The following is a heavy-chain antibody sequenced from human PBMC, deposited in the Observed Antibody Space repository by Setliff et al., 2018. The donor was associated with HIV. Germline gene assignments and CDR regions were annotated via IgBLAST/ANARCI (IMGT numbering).Heavy chain of an antibody. Sequence: SETLSLTCSLSGDFINNHYWSWIRQPPGKGLEWIGHIYYSGDTNYSPALKSRVTISMDTSKNQFSLKLRSVTAADTAVYYCARERLTFGEFANWFDPWGQGTLVTVS. D-gene: IGHD3-10*01. CDR3: ARERLTFGEFANWFDP. V-gene: IGHV4-59*11. J-gene: IGHJ5*02. CDR1: GDFINNHY. CDR2: IYYSGDT.